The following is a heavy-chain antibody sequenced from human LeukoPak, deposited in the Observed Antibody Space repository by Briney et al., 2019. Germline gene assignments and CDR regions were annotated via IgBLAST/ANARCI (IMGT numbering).Heavy chain of an antibody. CDR2: MNPNSGNT. Sequence: GAAVKVSCKASGYTFTSYNINWVRQATGQGLGWMGWMNPNSGNTGYAQKFQGRVTMTRNTSISTAYMELSSLRSEDTAVYYCARGLNEWELHLFDYWGQGTLVTVSS. D-gene: IGHD1-26*01. CDR3: ARGLNEWELHLFDY. CDR1: GYTFTSYN. V-gene: IGHV1-8*01. J-gene: IGHJ4*02.